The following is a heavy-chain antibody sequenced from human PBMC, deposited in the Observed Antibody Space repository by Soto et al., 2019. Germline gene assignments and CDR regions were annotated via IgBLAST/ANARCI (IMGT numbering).Heavy chain of an antibody. J-gene: IGHJ4*02. D-gene: IGHD3-9*01. CDR2: ISGSGGST. CDR3: AKDVTLNYDILTGYYPTFDY. CDR1: GFTFSSYA. Sequence: GGSLRLSCAASGFTFSSYAMSWVRQAPGKGLEWVSAISGSGGSTYYADSVKGRFTISRDNSKNTLYLQMNSLRAEDTAVYYCAKDVTLNYDILTGYYPTFDYWGQGTLVTVSS. V-gene: IGHV3-23*01.